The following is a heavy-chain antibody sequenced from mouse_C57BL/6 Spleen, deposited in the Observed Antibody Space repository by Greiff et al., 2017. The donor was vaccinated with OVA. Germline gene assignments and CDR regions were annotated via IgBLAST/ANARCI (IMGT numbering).Heavy chain of an antibody. D-gene: IGHD1-1*01. CDR2: INPNNGGT. Sequence: VQLQQSGPELVKPGASVKISCKASGYTFTDYYMNWVKQSHGKSLEWIGDINPNNGGTSYNQKFKGKATLTVDKSSSTAYMELRSLTSEDSAVYYCARGGIITTVVDYWGQGTTLTVSS. J-gene: IGHJ2*01. CDR3: ARGGIITTVVDY. V-gene: IGHV1-26*01. CDR1: GYTFTDYY.